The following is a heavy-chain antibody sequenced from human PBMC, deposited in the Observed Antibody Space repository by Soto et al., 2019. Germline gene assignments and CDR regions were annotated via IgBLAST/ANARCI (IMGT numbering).Heavy chain of an antibody. CDR2: IYWDDDK. J-gene: IGHJ4*02. CDR3: XRNVEVVAESTNTFDY. D-gene: IGHD2-15*01. CDR1: GFSLSTGGVG. Sequence: QITLKESGPTLVKPTQTLTLTCTFSGFSLSTGGVGVGWIRQPPGKALEWLALIYWDDDKRYTPSLQNRLTITKTXXXXXXXXXXXXXXXXXXXXXXXXRNVEVVAESTNTFDYWGQGTLVTVSS. V-gene: IGHV2-5*02.